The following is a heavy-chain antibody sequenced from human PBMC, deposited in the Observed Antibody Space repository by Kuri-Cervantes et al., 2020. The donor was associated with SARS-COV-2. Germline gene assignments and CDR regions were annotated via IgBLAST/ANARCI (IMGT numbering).Heavy chain of an antibody. CDR3: AGEAYNWNDIWFDP. CDR1: GGSISSGSYY. Sequence: SETLSLTCTVSGGSISSGSYYWSWIRQPAEKRLEWIGHIYSSGSTNYNPSLKSRVTISVDTSKNQFSLKLTSVTAADTAVYYCAGEAYNWNDIWFDPWGQGTLVTVSS. J-gene: IGHJ5*02. D-gene: IGHD1-1*01. CDR2: IYSSGST. V-gene: IGHV4-61*09.